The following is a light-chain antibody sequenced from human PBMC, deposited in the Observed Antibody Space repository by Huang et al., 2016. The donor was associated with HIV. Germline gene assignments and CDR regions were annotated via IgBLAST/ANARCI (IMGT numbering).Light chain of an antibody. V-gene: IGKV1-NL1*01. Sequence: IQMTQSPSSLSASVGDIVTITCRASQAISNSLVWYQQKPGKAPKLLIFAASRLDSGVPSRVRGSVSGTDYTLTISSLQPDDFATYYCQQYFTTPLAFGGGTKVEIK. J-gene: IGKJ4*01. CDR1: QAISNS. CDR3: QQYFTTPLA. CDR2: AAS.